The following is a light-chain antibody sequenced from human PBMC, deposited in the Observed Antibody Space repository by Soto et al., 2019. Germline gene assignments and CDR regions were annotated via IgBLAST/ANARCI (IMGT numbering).Light chain of an antibody. V-gene: IGKV3-15*01. Sequence: EIVMTQSPATLSLSPGEGATLSCRASQGIGDTLAWYKQKPGQTPSLLIYDTSIRATGVPARFSGSRSGADFTLTISSLQSEDFEVYYCQHYDNWPFTFGQGTRLEIK. J-gene: IGKJ5*01. CDR1: QGIGDT. CDR2: DTS. CDR3: QHYDNWPFT.